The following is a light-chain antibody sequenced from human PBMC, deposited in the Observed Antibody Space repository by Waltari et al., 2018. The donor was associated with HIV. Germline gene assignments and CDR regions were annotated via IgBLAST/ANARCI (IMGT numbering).Light chain of an antibody. CDR2: QDT. J-gene: IGLJ2*01. CDR3: QARDSSTVV. V-gene: IGLV3-1*01. CDR1: ELGDRY. Sequence: SYELTQPPSVSVSPGQTASITCSGAELGDRYACWYQQKPGQSPLLVIYQDTKRPSGIPERFSGSNSGNTATLTISGTQAMDEADYYCQARDSSTVVFGGGTKLTVL.